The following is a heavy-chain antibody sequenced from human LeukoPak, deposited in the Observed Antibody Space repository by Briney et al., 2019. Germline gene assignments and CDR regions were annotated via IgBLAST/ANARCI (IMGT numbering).Heavy chain of an antibody. CDR1: GYTFTNYA. J-gene: IGHJ5*02. CDR2: INAGNDNT. Sequence: GASVKVSCKASGYTFTNYATHWVRQAPGQRLEWMGWINAGNDNTKYSQEFQGRVTITRDTSASIAHMELSSLRSEDTAVYYCARGPSRGWFDPWGQGTLVTVSS. CDR3: ARGPSRGWFDP. D-gene: IGHD3-10*01. V-gene: IGHV1-3*01.